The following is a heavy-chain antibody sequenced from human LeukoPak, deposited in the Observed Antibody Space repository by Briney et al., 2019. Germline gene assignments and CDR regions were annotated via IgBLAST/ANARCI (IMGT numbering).Heavy chain of an antibody. CDR2: INGNGGGS. CDR3: AKKAQYNGNYPLDY. J-gene: IGHJ4*02. CDR1: GFTFSDHA. V-gene: IGHV3-23*01. D-gene: IGHD1-26*01. Sequence: QPGGSLRLSCAASGFTFSDHAMSWVRQAPAKGLEWVSSINGNGGGSYYIDSVKGRFTISRDNSKNTLYLQMNSLRAEDTALYFCAKKAQYNGNYPLDYWGQGTLVTVSS.